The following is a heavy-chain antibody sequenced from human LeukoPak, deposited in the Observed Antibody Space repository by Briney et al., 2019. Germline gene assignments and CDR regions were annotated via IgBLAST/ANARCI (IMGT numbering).Heavy chain of an antibody. CDR2: IQNDGSKK. D-gene: IGHD7-27*01. V-gene: IGHV3-33*01. CDR3: ARDLSYWGLDFDY. CDR1: GFTLRTYG. Sequence: PGRSLTLSCVASGFTLRTYGMHWVRQARGKVLDWVAGIQNDGSKKYYADSVKGRFTISREDSKNTLYLQMNSLRADDTALYYCARDLSYWGLDFDYWGQGTLVTVSS. J-gene: IGHJ4*02.